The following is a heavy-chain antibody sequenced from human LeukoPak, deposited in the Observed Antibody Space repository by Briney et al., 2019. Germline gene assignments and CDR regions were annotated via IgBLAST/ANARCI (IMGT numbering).Heavy chain of an antibody. J-gene: IGHJ6*02. D-gene: IGHD4-17*01. V-gene: IGHV3-23*01. CDR1: GFTFSSYA. CDR3: AKGDMRGRSGGYPDYGDYVIPNYYYYYGMDV. Sequence: PGGSLRLSCAASGFTFSSYAMSWVRQAPGKGLEWVSAISGSGGSTYYADSVKGRFTISRDNSKNTLHLQMNSLRAEDTAVYYCAKGDMRGRSGGYPDYGDYVIPNYYYYYGMDVWGQGTTVTVSS. CDR2: ISGSGGST.